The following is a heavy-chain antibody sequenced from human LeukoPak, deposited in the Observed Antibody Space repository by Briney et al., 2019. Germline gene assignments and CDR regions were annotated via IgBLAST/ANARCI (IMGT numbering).Heavy chain of an antibody. CDR2: TFSSGST. Sequence: SETLSLTCPVSGGSINSGTDYWSWIRQPAGKGLEWIGHTFSSGSTNYNPSLKSRVTISVDTSKNQFFLSLTSVTAADTAIYYCAKTWSGTFHIWAQGTMVTVSS. D-gene: IGHD2-15*01. CDR3: AKTWSGTFHI. CDR1: GGSINSGTDY. V-gene: IGHV4-61*09. J-gene: IGHJ3*02.